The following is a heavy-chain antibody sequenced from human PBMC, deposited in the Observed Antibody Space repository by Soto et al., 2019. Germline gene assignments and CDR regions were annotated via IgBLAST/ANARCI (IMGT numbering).Heavy chain of an antibody. V-gene: IGHV3-21*01. J-gene: IGHJ5*02. CDR3: VRSGTARLLRHSWFDT. D-gene: IGHD2-21*01. Sequence: EVQLVESGGGLVKPGGSLRLSCAASGFTFNTYDMNWVRQAPGKGLEWVSSITTSSAYIYYADSLKGRITISRDNAKNSLFLQMNRLRPEDTAVYYCVRSGTARLLRHSWFDTWGQGTLVTVSS. CDR2: ITTSSAYI. CDR1: GFTFNTYD.